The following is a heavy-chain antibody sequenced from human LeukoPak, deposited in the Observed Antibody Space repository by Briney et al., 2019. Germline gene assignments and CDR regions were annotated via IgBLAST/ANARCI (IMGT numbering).Heavy chain of an antibody. CDR1: GYTFTSYD. Sequence: ASVKVSCKASGYTFTSYDINWVRQATGQGLEWMGWMNPISGNTGHAQKFQGRVTMTRDTSISTAYMELSSLRSEDTAVYYCARSAADCSSTSCHIYYMDVWGKGTTVTISS. D-gene: IGHD2-2*01. CDR2: MNPISGNT. J-gene: IGHJ6*03. CDR3: ARSAADCSSTSCHIYYMDV. V-gene: IGHV1-8*01.